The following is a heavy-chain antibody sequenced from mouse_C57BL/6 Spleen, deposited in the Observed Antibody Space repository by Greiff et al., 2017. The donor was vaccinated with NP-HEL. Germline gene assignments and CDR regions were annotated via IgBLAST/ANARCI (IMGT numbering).Heavy chain of an antibody. CDR2: IWSGGST. CDR1: GFSLTSYG. CDR3: ARYYGSSYGGMDY. V-gene: IGHV2-2*01. J-gene: IGHJ4*01. D-gene: IGHD1-1*01. Sequence: QVQLQQSGPGLVQPSQSLSITCTVSGFSLTSYGVHWVRQSPGKGLEWLGVIWSGGSTDHNAAFISRLSISKDNSKSQVFFKMNSLQTDDTAIYYCARYYGSSYGGMDYWGQGTSVTVSS.